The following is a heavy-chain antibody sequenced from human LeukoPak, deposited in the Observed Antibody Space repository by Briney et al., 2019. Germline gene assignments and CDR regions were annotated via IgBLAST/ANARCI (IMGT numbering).Heavy chain of an antibody. D-gene: IGHD3-10*01. V-gene: IGHV5-51*01. CDR1: GYSFTSYW. CDR3: VLGFGSGRPYNGFDP. J-gene: IGHJ5*02. Sequence: GESLKISCKGSGYSFTSYWIGWVRQMPGKGLEWMGSIYPGDSDTRYSLSFQGQFTISANKSISTAYLQWSSLKASDTDMYYCVLGFGSGRPYNGFDPWGQGTLVTVSS. CDR2: IYPGDSDT.